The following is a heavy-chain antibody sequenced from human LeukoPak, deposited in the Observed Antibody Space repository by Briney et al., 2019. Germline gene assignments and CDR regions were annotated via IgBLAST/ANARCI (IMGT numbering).Heavy chain of an antibody. CDR1: GFTFSRCW. J-gene: IGHJ5*01. Sequence: GGSLRLSCAASGFTFSRCWMRWVRQGPGKGLVWVSRINSDGSSTSYADSVKGRFTISRDNAKNTLYLQMNSLRAEDTAVYYCANEFSTGFDSWGQGTLVTVSS. V-gene: IGHV3-74*01. CDR3: ANEFSTGFDS. CDR2: INSDGSST.